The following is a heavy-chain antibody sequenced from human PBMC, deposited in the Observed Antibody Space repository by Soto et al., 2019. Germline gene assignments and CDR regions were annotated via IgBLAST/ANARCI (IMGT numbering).Heavy chain of an antibody. Sequence: GGSLTLSCAASGFPFSSYAMSWVRQAPGQGLEWVSAISRSGDSTYYADSVKGRFTISRDNSKNTLYLQMNSLRAEDTAIYYCAKYYCSFTNCYYHSALDVWGQGTTVTVSS. CDR2: ISRSGDST. D-gene: IGHD2-2*01. V-gene: IGHV3-23*01. CDR3: AKYYCSFTNCYYHSALDV. J-gene: IGHJ6*02. CDR1: GFPFSSYA.